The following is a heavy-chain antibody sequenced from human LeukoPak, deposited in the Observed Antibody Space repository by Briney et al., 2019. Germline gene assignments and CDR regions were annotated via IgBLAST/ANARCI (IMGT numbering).Heavy chain of an antibody. D-gene: IGHD2-2*02. J-gene: IGHJ3*02. Sequence: ASVKVSCKASGYTFTSYDINWVRQATGQGLEWMGWMNPNSGNTGYAQKFQGRVTMTRNTSISTAYMELSSLRSEDTAVYYWARSCSSTSCYTGDAFDIWGQGTMVTVSS. CDR3: ARSCSSTSCYTGDAFDI. CDR2: MNPNSGNT. V-gene: IGHV1-8*01. CDR1: GYTFTSYD.